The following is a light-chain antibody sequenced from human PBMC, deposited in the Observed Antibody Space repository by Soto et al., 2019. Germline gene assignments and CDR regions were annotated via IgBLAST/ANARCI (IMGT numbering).Light chain of an antibody. CDR1: QSVSSNY. V-gene: IGKV3-20*01. CDR3: QQYNNWPPWT. CDR2: GAS. Sequence: EIVLTQSPGTLSLSPGEKATLSCRASQSVSSNYLAWYQQKPGQAPRPLIYGASSRAIGIPDRFSGSGSGTDFTLTISRLEPEDFAVYYCQQYNNWPPWTFGQGTKVDIK. J-gene: IGKJ1*01.